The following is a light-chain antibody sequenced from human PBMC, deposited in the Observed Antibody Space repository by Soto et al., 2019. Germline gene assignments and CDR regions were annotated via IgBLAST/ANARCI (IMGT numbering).Light chain of an antibody. CDR1: SSDVGGYNY. Sequence: QSALTQPASVSGSPGQSITISCTGTSSDVGGYNYVSWYQQHPGKGPKLMIYEVSNRPSGVSNRFSGSKSGNMASLTISGLQAEDEAYYYCSSYTTIGSLVVFGGGTKLTVL. V-gene: IGLV2-14*01. J-gene: IGLJ3*02. CDR3: SSYTTIGSLVV. CDR2: EVS.